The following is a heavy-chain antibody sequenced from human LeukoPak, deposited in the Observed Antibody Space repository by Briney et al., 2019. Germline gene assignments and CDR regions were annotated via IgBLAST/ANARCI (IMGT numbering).Heavy chain of an antibody. J-gene: IGHJ4*02. CDR1: GGSISSNNYY. CDR3: ARLWSTDCSGGSCPHQPNY. D-gene: IGHD2-15*01. V-gene: IGHV4-39*01. CDR2: IYYSGST. Sequence: SETLSLTCTVSGGSISSNNYYWGWVRQPPGKGLEWIGSIYYSGSTYYNPSLNSRVTISVDTSKNQFSLKLSSVIAADTAVYYCARLWSTDCSGGSCPHQPNYWGQGTLVTVSS.